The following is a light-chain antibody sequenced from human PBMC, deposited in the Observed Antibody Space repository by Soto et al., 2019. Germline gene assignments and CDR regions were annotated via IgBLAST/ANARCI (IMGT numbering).Light chain of an antibody. CDR2: DNN. V-gene: IGLV1-51*01. CDR1: SSNIGSNY. Sequence: QSVLTQPPSVSAAPGQRVTISCSGSSSNIGSNYVSWYQQLPGTAPKLLIYDNNIRPSGIPDRFSGSRSGTSVTLGITGLQTGDEGDYYCGTWDSSLSSVVFGGGAKRTVL. CDR3: GTWDSSLSSVV. J-gene: IGLJ2*01.